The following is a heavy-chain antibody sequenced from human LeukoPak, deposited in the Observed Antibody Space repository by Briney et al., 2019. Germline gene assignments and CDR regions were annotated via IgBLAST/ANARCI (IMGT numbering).Heavy chain of an antibody. J-gene: IGHJ4*02. V-gene: IGHV4-30-2*01. D-gene: IGHD6-13*01. CDR3: AREYIAAAGTPGED. Sequence: PSETLSLTCTVSGGSISSGGYYWSWIRQPPGKGLEWIGYIYHSGSTYYNPSLKSRVTISVDRSKNQFSLKLSSVTAADTAVYYCAREYIAAAGTPGEDWGQGTLVTVSS. CDR2: IYHSGST. CDR1: GGSISSGGYY.